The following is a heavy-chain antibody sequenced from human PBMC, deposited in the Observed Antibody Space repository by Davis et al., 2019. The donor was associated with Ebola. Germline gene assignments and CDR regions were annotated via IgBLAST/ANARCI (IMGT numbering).Heavy chain of an antibody. CDR1: GYTFTGYY. Sequence: AASVKVSCKASGYTFTGYYMHWVRQAPGQGLEWMGWINPNTGGTNLAQKFQGRVTMTRNTSISTAYMELSSLRSEDTAVYYCARANQGWSYFDYWGQGTLVTVSS. V-gene: IGHV1-2*02. J-gene: IGHJ4*02. CDR3: ARANQGWSYFDY. CDR2: INPNTGGT. D-gene: IGHD6-19*01.